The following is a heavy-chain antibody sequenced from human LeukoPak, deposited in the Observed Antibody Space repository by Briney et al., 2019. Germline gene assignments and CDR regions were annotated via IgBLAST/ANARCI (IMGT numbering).Heavy chain of an antibody. CDR2: IIPIFGTA. CDR1: GGTFSSYA. D-gene: IGHD3-3*01. V-gene: IGHV1-69*05. J-gene: IGHJ6*03. Sequence: ASVKVSCKASGGTFSSYAIGWVRQAPGQGLEWMGGIIPIFGTANHAQKFQGRVTITTDESTSTAYMELSSLRSEDTAVYYCAGSPHYDFWSGYPHNYYYYYMDVWGKGTTVTVSS. CDR3: AGSPHYDFWSGYPHNYYYYYMDV.